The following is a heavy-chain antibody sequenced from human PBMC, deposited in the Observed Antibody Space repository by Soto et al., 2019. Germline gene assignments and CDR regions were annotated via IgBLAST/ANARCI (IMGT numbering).Heavy chain of an antibody. V-gene: IGHV3-53*01. Sequence: EVPLVESGGGLIQPGGSLRLSCAASGFAVSSKYMTWVRQAPGKGLEWVSVIYGGGTTYYADSVKGRFTISRDTSKNTWYLQRNSLRAEDTAVYYCVQTTGWPGFDFWGQGTLVTVSS. D-gene: IGHD6-19*01. CDR3: VQTTGWPGFDF. CDR2: IYGGGTT. CDR1: GFAVSSKY. J-gene: IGHJ4*02.